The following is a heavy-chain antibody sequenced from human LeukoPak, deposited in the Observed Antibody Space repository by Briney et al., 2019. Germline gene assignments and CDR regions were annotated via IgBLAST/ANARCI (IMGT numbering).Heavy chain of an antibody. D-gene: IGHD2-21*02. Sequence: SQTLSLTCTVSGGSISSGSYYWSWIRQPAGKGLEWIGRIYTTGSTNYNPSLKSRVTISVDTSKNQFSLKLSSVTAADTAVYYCARDRGDRFDYWGQGTLVTVSS. CDR1: GGSISSGSYY. J-gene: IGHJ4*02. CDR3: ARDRGDRFDY. V-gene: IGHV4-61*02. CDR2: IYTTGST.